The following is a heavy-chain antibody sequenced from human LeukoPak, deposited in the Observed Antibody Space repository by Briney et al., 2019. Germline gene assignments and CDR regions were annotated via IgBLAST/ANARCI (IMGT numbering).Heavy chain of an antibody. J-gene: IGHJ4*02. V-gene: IGHV3-7*05. CDR1: GFTFSTYW. D-gene: IGHD1-26*01. CDR3: ARGQSWAFDF. CDR2: IKPDGSEK. Sequence: GGSLRLSCAASGFTFSTYWMSWVRQAPGKGLQWVVNIKPDGSEKYYVDSVKGRFTISRDNAKNSVDLQMNSLRVEDTAVYYCARGQSWAFDFWGQGTLVTGSS.